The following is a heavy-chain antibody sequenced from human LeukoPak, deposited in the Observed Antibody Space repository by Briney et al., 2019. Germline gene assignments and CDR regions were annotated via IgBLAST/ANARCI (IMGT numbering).Heavy chain of an antibody. V-gene: IGHV1-2*02. CDR1: GYTFTGYY. J-gene: IGHJ3*02. CDR3: ARDPLYGDYGVGELDAFDI. CDR2: INPNSGGT. Sequence: ASVKVSCKASGYTFTGYYMHWVRQAPGQGLEWMGWINPNSGGTNYAQKFQGRVTMTRDTSISTAYMELSRLRSDDTAVYYCARDPLYGDYGVGELDAFDIWGQGTMVTVSS. D-gene: IGHD4-17*01.